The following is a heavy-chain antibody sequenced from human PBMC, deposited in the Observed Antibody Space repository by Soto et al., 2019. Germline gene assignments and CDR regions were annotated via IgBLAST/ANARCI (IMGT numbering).Heavy chain of an antibody. CDR3: VRTWRQYKWNALRY. J-gene: IGHJ4*02. V-gene: IGHV3-21*01. CDR1: GFTFSSYS. CDR2: ISSSSSYV. D-gene: IGHD1-20*01. Sequence: EVQVVESGGGLVKPGGSLRLSCVASGFTFSSYSMNWVRQAPGKGLEWVSSISSSSSYVYYADSVKGRFTISRDNAKNSLFLQMISLRAEDTAVYYCVRTWRQYKWNALRYWGQGALVTVSS.